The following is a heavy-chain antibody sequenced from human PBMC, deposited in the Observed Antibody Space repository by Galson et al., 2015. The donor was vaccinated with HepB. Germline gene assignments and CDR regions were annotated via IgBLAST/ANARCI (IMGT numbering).Heavy chain of an antibody. D-gene: IGHD4-17*01. V-gene: IGHV3-21*01. Sequence: SLRLSCAASGFTFSNYSMNWVRQAPGKGLEWVSSITSSSTYIYYADSVKGRFTISRDNAKNSLYLQMNSLRAEDTAVYYCARHAGDYYGGYFDLWGRGTLVTVSS. CDR1: GFTFSNYS. CDR2: ITSSSTYI. CDR3: ARHAGDYYGGYFDL. J-gene: IGHJ2*01.